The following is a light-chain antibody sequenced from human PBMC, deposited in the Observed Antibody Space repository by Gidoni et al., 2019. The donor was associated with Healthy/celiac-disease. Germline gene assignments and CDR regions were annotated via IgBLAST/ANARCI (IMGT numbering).Light chain of an antibody. CDR1: QSISSY. J-gene: IGKJ3*01. Sequence: SQMTHSPSFLSASGGDRVTITCRASQSISSYFNWYQQKPGKAPKLLIYAASSLNSGVPSRFSGSGSGTDFTLTISSLQPEDFATYYCQQSYSTPFTFGPGTKVDIK. CDR2: AAS. V-gene: IGKV1-39*01. CDR3: QQSYSTPFT.